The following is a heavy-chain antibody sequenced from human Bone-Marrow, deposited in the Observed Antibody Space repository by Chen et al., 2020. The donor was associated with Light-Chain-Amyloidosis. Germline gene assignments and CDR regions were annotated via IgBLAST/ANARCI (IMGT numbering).Heavy chain of an antibody. D-gene: IGHD5-12*01. CDR1: GYTFPNYW. V-gene: IGHV5-51*01. CDR3: ARRRDGYNFDY. Sequence: EVQLEQSGPEVKKPVESLKISCKGSGYTFPNYWIGWVRQMPGKGLEWMGVIYPDASDARYSPSFEGQVTISADKSITTAYLQWRSLKASDTAMYYCARRRDGYNFDYWGQGTLVTVSS. J-gene: IGHJ4*02. CDR2: IYPDASDA.